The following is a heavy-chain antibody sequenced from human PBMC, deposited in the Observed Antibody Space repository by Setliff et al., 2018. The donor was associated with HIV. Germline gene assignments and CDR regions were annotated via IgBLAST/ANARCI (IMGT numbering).Heavy chain of an antibody. V-gene: IGHV1-69*13. CDR3: AREGVSLWFGELPSSYYMDV. CDR2: IIPIFGTS. Sequence: GASVKVSCKASGGTFSSYAISWVQQAPGQGLEWMGGIIPIFGTSNYPQKFQGRVTITADESTSTAYMELSSLRSEDTAVYYCAREGVSLWFGELPSSYYMDVWGKGTTVTVSS. D-gene: IGHD3-10*01. J-gene: IGHJ6*03. CDR1: GGTFSSYA.